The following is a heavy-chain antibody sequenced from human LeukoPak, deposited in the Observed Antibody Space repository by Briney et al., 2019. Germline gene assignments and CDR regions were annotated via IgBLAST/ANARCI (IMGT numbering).Heavy chain of an antibody. Sequence: GGSLRLSCAASGFTFDDYAMHWVRQAPGKGLEWVSGISWNSGSIGYADSVKGRFTISRDNAKNSLYLQMNSLRAEDTALYYCAKDYGYDFWSGYGYWGQGTLVTVS. D-gene: IGHD3-3*01. CDR1: GFTFDDYA. V-gene: IGHV3-9*01. CDR3: AKDYGYDFWSGYGY. J-gene: IGHJ4*02. CDR2: ISWNSGSI.